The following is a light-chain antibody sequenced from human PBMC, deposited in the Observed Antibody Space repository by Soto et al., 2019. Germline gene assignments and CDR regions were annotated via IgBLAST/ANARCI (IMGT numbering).Light chain of an antibody. J-gene: IGKJ1*01. Sequence: EIVLTQSPGTLSLSPGERATLSCRASQTISSRSLAWYQQKPGQAPRLLIFDASSRATGIPDRFSGGGSGTDFTLTISRLEPEDFALYYCLQYGSSPRTFGQGTKVDIK. CDR2: DAS. CDR3: LQYGSSPRT. CDR1: QTISSRS. V-gene: IGKV3-20*01.